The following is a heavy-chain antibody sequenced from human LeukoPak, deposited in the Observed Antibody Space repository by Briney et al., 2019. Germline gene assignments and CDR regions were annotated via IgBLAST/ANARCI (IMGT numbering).Heavy chain of an antibody. CDR3: TKDQPDSYGMHA. CDR1: GFTFDDYT. Sequence: PGGSLRLSCAASGFTFDDYTMYWVRQAPGKGLEWVSLISWDGGTTSYADSVRGRFTISRDNSKNSLYLQMNSLRTEDTALYYCTKDQPDSYGMHAWGQGTAVTVSS. J-gene: IGHJ6*02. CDR2: ISWDGGTT. V-gene: IGHV3-43*01.